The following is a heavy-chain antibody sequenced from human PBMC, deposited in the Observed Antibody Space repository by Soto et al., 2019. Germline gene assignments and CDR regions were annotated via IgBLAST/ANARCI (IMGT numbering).Heavy chain of an antibody. CDR1: GGSXSSYY. D-gene: IGHD3-3*01. J-gene: IGHJ6*04. V-gene: IGHV4-59*01. Sequence: PSETLSLTCTVSGGSXSSYYWSWIRQPPGKGLEWIGYIYYSGSTNYNPSLKSRVTISVDTSKNQFSLKLSSVTAADTAVYYCARDLWYYDFWSGPPVPDVWGKGTTVTVSS. CDR2: IYYSGST. CDR3: ARDLWYYDFWSGPPVPDV.